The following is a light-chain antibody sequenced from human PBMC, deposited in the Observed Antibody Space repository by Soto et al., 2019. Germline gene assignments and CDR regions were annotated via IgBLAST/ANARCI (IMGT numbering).Light chain of an antibody. Sequence: QSVLTQPASVSGSPGQSITISCTGTSSDVGGYNYVSWYQQHPGKAPKLMIYDVSNRPSGVSNRFSGSKSGNTASLTISGLQAEDEADYYCSSYTSSSTLYAFGPGTKVTVL. CDR1: SSDVGGYNY. J-gene: IGLJ1*01. CDR2: DVS. V-gene: IGLV2-14*01. CDR3: SSYTSSSTLYA.